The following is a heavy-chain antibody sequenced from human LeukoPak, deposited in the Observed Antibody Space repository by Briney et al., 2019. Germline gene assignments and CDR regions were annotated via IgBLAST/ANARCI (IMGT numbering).Heavy chain of an antibody. D-gene: IGHD2/OR15-2a*01. CDR2: IYHSGST. V-gene: IGHV4-38-2*01. Sequence: SETLSLTCAVSGYSISSGYYWGWTRQPPGKGLEWIGSIYHSGSTYYNPSLKSRVTISVDTSKNQFSLKLSSVTAADTAVYYCVILPPTRYYYYFYYMDVWGKGTAVTVSS. J-gene: IGHJ6*03. CDR3: VILPPTRYYYYFYYMDV. CDR1: GYSISSGYY.